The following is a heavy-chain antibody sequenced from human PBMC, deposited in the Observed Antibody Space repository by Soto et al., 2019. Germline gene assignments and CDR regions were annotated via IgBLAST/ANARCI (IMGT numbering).Heavy chain of an antibody. CDR3: ARYSSSWYYYYYYGTDV. D-gene: IGHD6-13*01. J-gene: IGHJ6*02. V-gene: IGHV1-69*06. CDR1: GGTFSSYA. CDR2: IIPIFGTA. Sequence: LVKVSCKASGGTFSSYAISWVRQAPGQAIEWMGGIIPIFGTANYAQKFQGRVTITADKSTSTAYMELSSLRSEDTAVYYCARYSSSWYYYYYYGTDVWGQGTQVTVSS.